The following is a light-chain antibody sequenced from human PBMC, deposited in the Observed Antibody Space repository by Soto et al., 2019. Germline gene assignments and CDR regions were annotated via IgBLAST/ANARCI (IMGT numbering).Light chain of an antibody. J-gene: IGLJ3*02. CDR3: ETWDFNTRV. CDR2: LEGSGSH. Sequence: QSVLTQSSSASASLGSSVKLTCTLSSGHSSYIIAWHQQQPGKAPRYLMKLEGSGSHKKGSGLPDRFSGSTSGADRYLTISNLQFEDEADYYCETWDFNTRVFGGGTKLTVL. V-gene: IGLV4-60*02. CDR1: SGHSSYI.